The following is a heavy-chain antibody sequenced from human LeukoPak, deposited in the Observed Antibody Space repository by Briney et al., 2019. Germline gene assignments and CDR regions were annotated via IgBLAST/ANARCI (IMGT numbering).Heavy chain of an antibody. J-gene: IGHJ4*02. CDR1: GFTFSTYS. CDR2: ITGSNSYI. V-gene: IGHV3-21*01. Sequence: GGSLRLSCAASGFTFSTYSMNWVRQAPGKGLEWVSSITGSNSYIHYADSVKGRFTISRDNAKNSLYLQMNSLRAEDTAVYYCARDRGYSLDYWGQGTLVTVSS. CDR3: ARDRGYSLDY. D-gene: IGHD3-22*01.